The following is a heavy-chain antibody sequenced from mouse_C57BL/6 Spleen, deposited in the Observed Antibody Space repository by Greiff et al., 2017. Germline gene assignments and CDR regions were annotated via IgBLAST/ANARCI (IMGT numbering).Heavy chain of an antibody. V-gene: IGHV5-4*01. CDR1: GFTFSSYA. J-gene: IGHJ4*01. CDR2: IRAGGSST. Sequence: EVQGVESGGGLVKPGGSLKLSCAASGFTFSSYAMSWVRQTPEQRLEWVATIRAGGSSTYYPANVQGRSTISSDKARNNLYLQMSQLKAEDTAMYYWARDRGDDGSMDDWGQGTSVTVAS. D-gene: IGHD2-3*01. CDR3: ARDRGDDGSMDD.